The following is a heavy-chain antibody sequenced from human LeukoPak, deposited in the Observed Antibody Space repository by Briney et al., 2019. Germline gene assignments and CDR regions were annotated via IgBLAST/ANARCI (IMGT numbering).Heavy chain of an antibody. V-gene: IGHV4-38-2*02. Sequence: ASETLSLTCAVSGYSISSGYYWGWIRQPPGKGLEWIGSIYHSGSTYYNPSLKSRVTISVDTSKNQFSLKLSSVTAADTAVYYCARDWYSSGWYCDYWGQGTLVTVSS. CDR2: IYHSGST. J-gene: IGHJ4*02. D-gene: IGHD6-19*01. CDR1: GYSISSGYY. CDR3: ARDWYSSGWYCDY.